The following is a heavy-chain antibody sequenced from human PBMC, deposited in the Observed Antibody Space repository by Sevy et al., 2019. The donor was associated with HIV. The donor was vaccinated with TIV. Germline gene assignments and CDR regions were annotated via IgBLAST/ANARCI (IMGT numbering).Heavy chain of an antibody. CDR3: ARDSGYSGTYYPFAY. Sequence: SETLSLTCTVSGGSISDYYWSWIRQPPGRGLEWIGYIYHNSGSSNYNPSLKSRVTISVDMSRNQFSLKLTSMTAADTAVYYCARDSGYSGTYYPFAYWGQGALVTVSS. D-gene: IGHD1-26*01. V-gene: IGHV4-59*01. J-gene: IGHJ4*02. CDR2: IYHNSGSS. CDR1: GGSISDYY.